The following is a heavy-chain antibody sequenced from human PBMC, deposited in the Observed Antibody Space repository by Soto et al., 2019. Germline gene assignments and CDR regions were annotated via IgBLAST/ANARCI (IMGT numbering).Heavy chain of an antibody. J-gene: IGHJ5*02. Sequence: GGSLRLSCAASGFTFRSYAVSWVRQAPGKGLEWVSAISGSGGSTYYADSVKGRFTISRDNSKNTLYLQMNSLRAEDTAVYYCGKDSGIIPNRYYDILTGYLSYNVVDPWGQGTLVTVSS. V-gene: IGHV3-23*01. CDR3: GKDSGIIPNRYYDILTGYLSYNVVDP. CDR1: GFTFRSYA. D-gene: IGHD3-9*01. CDR2: ISGSGGST.